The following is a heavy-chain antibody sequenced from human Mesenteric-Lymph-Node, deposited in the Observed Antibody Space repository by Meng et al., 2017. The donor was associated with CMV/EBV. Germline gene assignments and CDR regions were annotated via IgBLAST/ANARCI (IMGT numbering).Heavy chain of an antibody. J-gene: IGHJ4*02. CDR3: AKDLITIFVFDF. D-gene: IGHD3-3*01. Sequence: GESLKISCAASGFTFSNYGMHWVRQAPGKGLEWVAFIRYYGSNKYYADSVKGQFTISRDNSKNTLYLQMNSLRAEDTAVYYCAKDLITIFVFDFWGQGTLVTVSS. V-gene: IGHV3-30*02. CDR1: GFTFSNYG. CDR2: IRYYGSNK.